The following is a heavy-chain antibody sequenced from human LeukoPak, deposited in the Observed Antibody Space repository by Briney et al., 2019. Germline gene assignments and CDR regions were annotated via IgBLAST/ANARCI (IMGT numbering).Heavy chain of an antibody. D-gene: IGHD5-18*01. CDR3: ARDFRGYGFDY. CDR1: GFTFSSYS. Sequence: GGSLRLSCAASGFTFSSYSMNWVRQAPGKGLQWVSYISSTSTTIYYADSEKGRFTISRDNAENSLYLQMNSLGDADTAVYYCARDFRGYGFDYWGQGTLVTVSS. V-gene: IGHV3-48*02. J-gene: IGHJ4*02. CDR2: ISSTSTTI.